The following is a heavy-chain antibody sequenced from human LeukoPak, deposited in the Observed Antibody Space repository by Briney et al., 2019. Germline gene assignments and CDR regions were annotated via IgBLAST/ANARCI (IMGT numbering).Heavy chain of an antibody. J-gene: IGHJ6*03. Sequence: VGSLRLSCAASVLTLSSYSMNWVRQAPGKGREWVSYISSSSSTIYYADSAKGRFTISRDNAKNSLYLQMNSLRAEDPALYYCARGLYYMDVWGKGTTVTVSS. CDR2: ISSSSSTI. CDR1: VLTLSSYS. CDR3: ARGLYYMDV. V-gene: IGHV3-48*01.